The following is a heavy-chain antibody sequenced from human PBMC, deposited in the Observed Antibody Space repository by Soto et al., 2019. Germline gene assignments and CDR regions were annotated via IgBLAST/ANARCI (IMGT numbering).Heavy chain of an antibody. CDR2: INPNSGGT. V-gene: IGHV1-2*04. D-gene: IGHD6-19*01. Sequence: ASVKVSCKASGYTFTGYYMHWVRQAPGQGLEWMGWINPNSGGTNYAQKFQGWVTMTRDTSISTAYMELSRLRSDDTAVYYCARERLGSGWYYYYDGMDVWGQGTTVTVSS. CDR1: GYTFTGYY. CDR3: ARERLGSGWYYYYDGMDV. J-gene: IGHJ6*02.